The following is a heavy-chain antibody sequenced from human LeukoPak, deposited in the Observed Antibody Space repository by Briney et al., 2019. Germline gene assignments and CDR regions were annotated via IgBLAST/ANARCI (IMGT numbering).Heavy chain of an antibody. D-gene: IGHD3-16*02. CDR3: AKALSSSFYYFDL. J-gene: IGHJ2*01. Sequence: GGSLRLSCAASGFTVSRNEMSWVRQAPGKGLEWVSSISGGSTYYADSRKGRFTISRDNSKNTLHLQMNSLRAEDTAVYYCAKALSSSFYYFDLGGRGTLVTVSS. V-gene: IGHV3-38-3*01. CDR2: ISGGST. CDR1: GFTVSRNE.